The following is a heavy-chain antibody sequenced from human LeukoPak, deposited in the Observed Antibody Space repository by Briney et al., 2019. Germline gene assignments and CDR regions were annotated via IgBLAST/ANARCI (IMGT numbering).Heavy chain of an antibody. CDR3: AKDLSSGWSFNS. V-gene: IGHV3-30*02. J-gene: IGHJ4*02. D-gene: IGHD3-22*01. CDR1: GFIFRNHG. CDR2: IWYEGNEK. Sequence: PGGSLSLSCAASGFIFRNHGMHWVRQAPGKGLEGVTFIWYEGNEKYYADSVKGRFTISRDNSKNTVNLQMNSLRTEDTALYYCAKDLSSGWSFNSWGQGTLVTVSS.